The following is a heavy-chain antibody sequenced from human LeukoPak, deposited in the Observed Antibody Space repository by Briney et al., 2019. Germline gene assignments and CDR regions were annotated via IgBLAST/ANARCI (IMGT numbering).Heavy chain of an antibody. Sequence: SQTLSLTCAISGDSVSNNIATWNWVRQSPSRGLEWLGRTYYRSRWGNDYAISVKSRITINPDTSRNQFSLQLNSVTPEDTAVYYCARDRVIAAAGIGDAFDIWGQGTMVTVSS. CDR1: GDSVSNNIAT. J-gene: IGHJ3*02. CDR3: ARDRVIAAAGIGDAFDI. V-gene: IGHV6-1*01. D-gene: IGHD6-13*01. CDR2: TYYRSRWGN.